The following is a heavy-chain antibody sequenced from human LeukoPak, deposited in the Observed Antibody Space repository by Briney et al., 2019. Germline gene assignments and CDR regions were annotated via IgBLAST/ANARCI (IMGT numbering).Heavy chain of an antibody. CDR1: GFTFSTYA. V-gene: IGHV3-23*01. Sequence: PGGSLRLSCAASGFTFSTYAMSCVRQAPGKWLGWVSAISGSGGSTYYAVCVKGGFTISRDNSKNTLYLQMNSLRAEDTAVYYCAKDGICYDSRGYSWWGQGTVVSVSS. J-gene: IGHJ4*02. D-gene: IGHD3-22*01. CDR3: AKDGICYDSRGYSW. CDR2: ISGSGGST.